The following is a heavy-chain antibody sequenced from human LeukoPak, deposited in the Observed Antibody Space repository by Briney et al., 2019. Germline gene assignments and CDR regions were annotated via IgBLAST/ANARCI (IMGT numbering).Heavy chain of an antibody. J-gene: IGHJ5*02. D-gene: IGHD6-6*01. CDR2: IKQDGSEK. CDR3: ARDQGYSSSYNWFDP. CDR1: GFTFSNYA. V-gene: IGHV3-7*01. Sequence: GGSLRLSCAASGFTFSNYAMSWVRQAPGKGLEWVANIKQDGSEKYYVDSVKGRFTISRDNAKNSLYLQMNSLRAEDAAVYYCARDQGYSSSYNWFDPWGQGTLVTVSS.